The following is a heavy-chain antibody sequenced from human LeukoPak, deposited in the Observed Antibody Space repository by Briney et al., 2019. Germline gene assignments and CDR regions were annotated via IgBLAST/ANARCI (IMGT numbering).Heavy chain of an antibody. V-gene: IGHV1-18*01. CDR3: ARGFFYDFWSGLDY. Sequence: ASVKVSCKASGYTFTSYGISWVRQAPGQGLEWMGWISAYPGNTHYAQKLQGRVTMTTDTCTSTAYMALRSLRSDDTAVYYCARGFFYDFWSGLDYWGQGTLVTVSS. D-gene: IGHD3-3*01. CDR2: ISAYPGNT. CDR1: GYTFTSYG. J-gene: IGHJ4*02.